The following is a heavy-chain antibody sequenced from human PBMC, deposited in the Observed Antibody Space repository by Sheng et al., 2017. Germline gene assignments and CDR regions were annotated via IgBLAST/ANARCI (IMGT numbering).Heavy chain of an antibody. CDR1: GYTFTSYG. Sequence: QVQLVQSGAEVKKPGASVKVSCKASGYTFTSYGISWVRQAPGQGLEWMGWISAYNGNTNYAQKLQGRVTMTTDTSTSTAYMELRSLRSDDTAVYYCARIVNGRYCSSTSCYGLYYYMDVWGKGTTVTVSS. D-gene: IGHD2-2*01. J-gene: IGHJ6*03. CDR3: ARIVNGRYCSSTSCYGLYYYMDV. V-gene: IGHV1-18*01. CDR2: ISAYNGNT.